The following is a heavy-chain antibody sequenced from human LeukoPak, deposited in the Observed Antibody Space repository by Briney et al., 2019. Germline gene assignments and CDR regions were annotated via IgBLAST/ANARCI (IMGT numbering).Heavy chain of an antibody. Sequence: PGRSLRLSCAASGFTFSSYAMHWVRQAPGKGLEWVAVISYDGSNKYYADSVKGRFAISRDNSKNTLYLQMNSLRAEDTAVYYCARDPWWGQGTLVTVSS. CDR2: ISYDGSNK. J-gene: IGHJ4*02. CDR1: GFTFSSYA. CDR3: ARDPW. V-gene: IGHV3-30*09.